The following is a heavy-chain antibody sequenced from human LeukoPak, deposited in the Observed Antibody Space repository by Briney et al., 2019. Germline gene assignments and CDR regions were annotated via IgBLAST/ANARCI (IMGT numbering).Heavy chain of an antibody. CDR2: IRYDGSDK. CDR3: AKEDRGPLEMSTTKGLDY. V-gene: IGHV3-30*02. D-gene: IGHD5-24*01. CDR1: SFTFRSYG. J-gene: IGHJ4*02. Sequence: HPGGSLRLSCAASSFTFRSYGMHWVRQAPGKGLEWVAFIRYDGSDKSYADSLKGRFTISRDNSKNTLYLQMNSLRPEDTAVYYCAKEDRGPLEMSTTKGLDYWGQGTLVSVSS.